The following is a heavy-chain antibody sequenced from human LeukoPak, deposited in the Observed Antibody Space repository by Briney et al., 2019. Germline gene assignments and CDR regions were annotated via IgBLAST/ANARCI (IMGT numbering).Heavy chain of an antibody. V-gene: IGHV4-59*01. CDR2: IYFSGST. CDR1: GGSISRYY. D-gene: IGHD2-2*01. J-gene: IGHJ6*03. Sequence: SETLSLTCTVSGGSISRYYWNWIRQPPGKGLEWIGYIYFSGSTDHNPSLRSRVTMSVDTSKSQFSLKLSSVTAADTAVYYCAREGAVVVVPAAVTYMDVWGKGTTVTVSS. CDR3: AREGAVVVVPAAVTYMDV.